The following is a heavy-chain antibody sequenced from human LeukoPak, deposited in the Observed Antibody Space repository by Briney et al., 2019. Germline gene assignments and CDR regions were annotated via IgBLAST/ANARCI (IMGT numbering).Heavy chain of an antibody. Sequence: GGSLRLSCAASGFTFSSYAMSWVRQAPGKGLEWVSAISGSGGSTYYADSVKGRFTISRDNSKNTLYLQMDSLRAEDTAVYYCAKVYRSYGLLSEFDYWGQGTLVTVSS. V-gene: IGHV3-23*01. CDR1: GFTFSSYA. D-gene: IGHD5-18*01. J-gene: IGHJ4*02. CDR2: ISGSGGST. CDR3: AKVYRSYGLLSEFDY.